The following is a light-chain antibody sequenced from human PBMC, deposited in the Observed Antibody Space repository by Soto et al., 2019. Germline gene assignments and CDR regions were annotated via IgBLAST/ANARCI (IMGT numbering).Light chain of an antibody. Sequence: QSALTQPASVSGSPGQSITISCTGTRTDVGGYNFVSWYQQHPGKAPKLIIYEVSNRPSGVSNCFSGSKSDNTPSLTISGLQAEDEADYYCCSYVSSKTYVFGTGTKLNVL. J-gene: IGLJ1*01. V-gene: IGLV2-14*01. CDR1: RTDVGGYNF. CDR3: CSYVSSKTYV. CDR2: EVS.